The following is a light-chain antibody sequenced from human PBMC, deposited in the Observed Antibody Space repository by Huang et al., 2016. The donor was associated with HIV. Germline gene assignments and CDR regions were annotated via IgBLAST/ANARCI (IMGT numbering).Light chain of an antibody. CDR1: QSVSTR. V-gene: IGKV1-5*03. J-gene: IGKJ3*01. Sequence: DIQMTQSPSTLSAAIGDRVTITCRASQSVSTRLAWYQQKPGKAPRLLIQEASSLESGDPSRFSGSGSGTEFTLTISSLQPDDSETYSCQQYNTFTFGPGTKVDI. CDR3: QQYNTFT. CDR2: EAS.